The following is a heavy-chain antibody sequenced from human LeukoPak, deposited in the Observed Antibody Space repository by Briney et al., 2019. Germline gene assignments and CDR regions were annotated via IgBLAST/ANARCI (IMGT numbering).Heavy chain of an antibody. D-gene: IGHD2-2*01. Sequence: ESSETLSLTCTISGGSISSYYWSWIRQCAGKGLEWIGRIYTSGSTNYNPSLKSRVTMSLDTSKNQFSLKLSSVTAADTAVYYCARDKRGFDATDIWGLGTMVTVSS. CDR2: IYTSGST. CDR3: ARDKRGFDATDI. CDR1: GGSISSYY. V-gene: IGHV4-4*07. J-gene: IGHJ3*02.